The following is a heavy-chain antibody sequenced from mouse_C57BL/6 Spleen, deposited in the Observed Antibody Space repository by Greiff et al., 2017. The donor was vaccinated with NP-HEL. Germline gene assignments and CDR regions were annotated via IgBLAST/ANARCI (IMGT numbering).Heavy chain of an antibody. V-gene: IGHV14-1*01. J-gene: IGHJ4*01. CDR1: GFNIKDYY. CDR3: TTSLGGYARDY. CDR2: IDPEDGDT. D-gene: IGHD4-1*01. Sequence: EVQLQQSGAELVRPGASVKLSCTATGFNIKDYYMHWVKQRPEQGLEWIGRIDPEDGDTEYAPKFQGKATMTADTSSNTAYLQLSSLTSEDTAVYYCTTSLGGYARDYWGQGTSVTVSS.